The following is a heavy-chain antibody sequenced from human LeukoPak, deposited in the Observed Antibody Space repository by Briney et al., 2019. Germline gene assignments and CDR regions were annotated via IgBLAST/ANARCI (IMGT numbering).Heavy chain of an antibody. Sequence: SETLSLTCAVYGASLSRDYWSWIRQPPGKGLEWIGEVNQSGSTKYNPSLKSRVTISVDTSKNQFSLKLSSVTAADTAVYYCARYSSGYYPFGYWGQGTLVTVSS. D-gene: IGHD3-22*01. CDR3: ARYSSGYYPFGY. J-gene: IGHJ4*02. CDR1: GASLSRDY. V-gene: IGHV4-34*01. CDR2: VNQSGST.